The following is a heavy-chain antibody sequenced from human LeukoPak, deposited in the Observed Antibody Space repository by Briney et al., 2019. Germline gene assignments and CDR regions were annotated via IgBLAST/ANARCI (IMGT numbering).Heavy chain of an antibody. J-gene: IGHJ4*02. CDR3: ASQDSSGYYRFDY. Sequence: GGSLRLSCAASGFTFSSYAMHWVRQAPGKGLEWVAVISYDGSNKYYADYVKGRFTISRDNSKNTLYLQMNSLRAEDTAVYYCASQDSSGYYRFDYWGQGTLVTVSS. D-gene: IGHD3-22*01. CDR1: GFTFSSYA. CDR2: ISYDGSNK. V-gene: IGHV3-30*04.